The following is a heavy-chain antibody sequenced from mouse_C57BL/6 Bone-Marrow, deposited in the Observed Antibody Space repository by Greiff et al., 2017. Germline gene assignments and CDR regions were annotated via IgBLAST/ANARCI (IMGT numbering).Heavy chain of an antibody. CDR2: IYPGSGST. CDR1: GYTFTSYW. J-gene: IGHJ2*01. Sequence: QVQLKQPGAELVKPGASVKMSCKASGYTFTSYWITWVKQRPGQGLEWIGDIYPGSGSTNYNEKFKSKATLTVDTSSSTAYMQLSSLTSEDSAVYYCARRGSYGSPHFDYWGQGTTLTVSS. D-gene: IGHD1-1*01. CDR3: ARRGSYGSPHFDY. V-gene: IGHV1-55*01.